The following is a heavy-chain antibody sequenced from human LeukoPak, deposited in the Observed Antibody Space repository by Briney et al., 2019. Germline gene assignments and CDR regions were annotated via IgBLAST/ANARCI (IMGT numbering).Heavy chain of an antibody. D-gene: IGHD1-26*01. J-gene: IGHJ4*02. Sequence: GGSLRLSCAASGFTFSSYGMHWVRQAPGKGLEWVAFIRYDGSNKYYADPVRGRFTISRDNSKNTLYLQMNSLRAEDTAVYYCAKALAGAATAPFDYWGQGTLVTVSS. CDR3: AKALAGAATAPFDY. CDR2: IRYDGSNK. V-gene: IGHV3-30*02. CDR1: GFTFSSYG.